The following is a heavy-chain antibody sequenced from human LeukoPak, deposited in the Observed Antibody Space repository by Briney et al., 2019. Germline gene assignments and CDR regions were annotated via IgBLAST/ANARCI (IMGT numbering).Heavy chain of an antibody. V-gene: IGHV1-69*13. J-gene: IGHJ4*02. D-gene: IGHD1-1*01. CDR3: ARAPPEYTTGGYY. Sequence: SVKVSCKASGGTFISYAISWVRQAPGQGLEWMGGIIPIFGTANYAQKFQGRVTITADESTSTAYMELSSLRSEDTAVYYCARAPPEYTTGGYYWGQGTLVTVSS. CDR2: IIPIFGTA. CDR1: GGTFISYA.